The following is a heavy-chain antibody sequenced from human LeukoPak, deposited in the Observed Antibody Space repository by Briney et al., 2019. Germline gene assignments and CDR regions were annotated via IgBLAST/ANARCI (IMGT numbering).Heavy chain of an antibody. D-gene: IGHD3-22*01. J-gene: IGHJ4*02. CDR2: VSVYNGNT. CDR1: GYTFTSYV. Sequence: GASVKVSCKASGYTFTSYVISWVRQAPGQGLEWMGWVSVYNGNTNYAQKLQGRVTMTTDTSTSTAYMELRSLRSDDTAVYYCARGLFQYDSSGYSPDWGQGTLVTVSS. V-gene: IGHV1-18*01. CDR3: ARGLFQYDSSGYSPD.